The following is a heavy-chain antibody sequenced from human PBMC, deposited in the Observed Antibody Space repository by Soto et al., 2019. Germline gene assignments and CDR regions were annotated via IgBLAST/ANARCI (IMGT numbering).Heavy chain of an antibody. J-gene: IGHJ6*02. V-gene: IGHV5-51*01. CDR3: ARNIRYCSGGSCYSSEIDYYYGMDV. Sequence: GESLKISCKGSGYSFTSYWIGWVRQMPGKGLEWMGIIYPGDSDTRYSPSFQGQVTISADKSISTAYLQWSSLKASDTAMYYCARNIRYCSGGSCYSSEIDYYYGMDVWGQGTTVTVSS. CDR2: IYPGDSDT. D-gene: IGHD2-15*01. CDR1: GYSFTSYW.